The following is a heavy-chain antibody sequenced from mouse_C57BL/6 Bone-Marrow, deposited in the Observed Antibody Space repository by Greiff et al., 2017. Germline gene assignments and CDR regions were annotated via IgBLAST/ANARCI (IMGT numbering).Heavy chain of an antibody. CDR2: IDPSDSYT. D-gene: IGHD2-3*01. Sequence: VQLQQPGAELVKPGASVKLSCKASGYTFTSYWMQWVKQRPGQGLEWIGEIDPSDSYTTYNQKFKGKATLTVDTSSSTAYMQLISLTSEDSAVYYCARIYDGYQYYFDYWGQGTTLTVSS. V-gene: IGHV1-50*01. CDR1: GYTFTSYW. CDR3: ARIYDGYQYYFDY. J-gene: IGHJ2*01.